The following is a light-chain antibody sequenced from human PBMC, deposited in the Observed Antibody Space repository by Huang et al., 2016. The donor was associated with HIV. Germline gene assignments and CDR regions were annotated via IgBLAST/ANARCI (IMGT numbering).Light chain of an antibody. Sequence: EIVLTQFPATLSFSPGDRATLSCRANQIVTYYLAWYPQKPGRAPRLLIYAASNTATGIPARFSGSGSGTDFTLTISSLEPEDFAVYYCQQRSNWPLTFGGGTRVEIK. J-gene: IGKJ4*01. CDR2: AAS. CDR1: QIVTYY. V-gene: IGKV3-11*01. CDR3: QQRSNWPLT.